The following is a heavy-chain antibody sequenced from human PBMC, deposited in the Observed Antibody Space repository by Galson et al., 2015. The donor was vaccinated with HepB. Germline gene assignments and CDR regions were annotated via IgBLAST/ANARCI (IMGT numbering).Heavy chain of an antibody. J-gene: IGHJ6*02. D-gene: IGHD1-14*01. CDR2: INHDSRAI. Sequence: SLRLSCAASGFTFSSYSVNWVRQAPGKGLEWVSHINHDSRAIHYADSVKGRFTISRDDGKNSLYLQINSLRAEDTAVYYCAKDLPEYYYYYGMDVWGQGTTVTVSS. CDR1: GFTFSSYS. V-gene: IGHV3-48*01. CDR3: AKDLPEYYYYYGMDV.